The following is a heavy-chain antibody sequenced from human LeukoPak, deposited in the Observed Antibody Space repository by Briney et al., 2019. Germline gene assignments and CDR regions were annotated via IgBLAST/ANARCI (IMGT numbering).Heavy chain of an antibody. J-gene: IGHJ4*02. D-gene: IGHD5/OR15-5a*01. Sequence: GGSLRLSCAASGFTFSRDWMHWVRQAPGKGLVWVSRISDDGSIITYADSVQGRFTISRDNAKSTVFLQMNSLRVEDTAVYFCVRRYYEYNVYDRHLDFWGQGILVTVSS. CDR2: ISDDGSII. CDR3: VRRYYEYNVYDRHLDF. CDR1: GFTFSRDW. V-gene: IGHV3-74*03.